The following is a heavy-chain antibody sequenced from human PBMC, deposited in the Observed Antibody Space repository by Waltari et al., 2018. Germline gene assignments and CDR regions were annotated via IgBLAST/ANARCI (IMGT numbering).Heavy chain of an antibody. D-gene: IGHD6-19*01. CDR2: INRNFGTE. CDR3: ARDHSRGWYGGDAFDI. V-gene: IGHV1-69*14. J-gene: IGHJ3*02. Sequence: QVQLVQSGAEVKKPGSSVKVSCKASGGTFSSYAISWVRQAPGQGLEWMGGINRNFGTENYAQKFQGGVTITADKSTSTDYMELSSLRPEDTAVYYCARDHSRGWYGGDAFDIWGQGTMVTVSS. CDR1: GGTFSSYA.